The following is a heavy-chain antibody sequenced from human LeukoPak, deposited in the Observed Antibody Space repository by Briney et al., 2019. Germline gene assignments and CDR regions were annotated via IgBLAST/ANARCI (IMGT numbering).Heavy chain of an antibody. Sequence: PGGSLRLSCAASGFTFSSYGMHWVRQAPGKGLEWVAVIWYDGSNKYYADSVKGRFTISRDNSKNTLYLQMNSLRAEDTAVYYCAKGRMDTAMVFLDYWGQGTLVTVSS. J-gene: IGHJ4*02. CDR2: IWYDGSNK. V-gene: IGHV3-33*06. CDR1: GFTFSSYG. D-gene: IGHD5-18*01. CDR3: AKGRMDTAMVFLDY.